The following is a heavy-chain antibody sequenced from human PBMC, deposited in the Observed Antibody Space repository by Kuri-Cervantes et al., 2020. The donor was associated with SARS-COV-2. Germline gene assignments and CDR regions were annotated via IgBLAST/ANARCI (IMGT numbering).Heavy chain of an antibody. CDR2: IYPGDSDT. D-gene: IGHD2-15*01. CDR3: ARRSCDGGSCYSP. CDR1: GYSFTSYW. V-gene: IGHV5-51*01. Sequence: KVSCKGSGYSFTSYWIGWVRQMPGKGLEWMGIIYPGDSDTRYSPSFQGQVTISADKSISTAYLQWSSLKASDTAIYYCARRSCDGGSCYSPWGQGTLVTVSS. J-gene: IGHJ5*02.